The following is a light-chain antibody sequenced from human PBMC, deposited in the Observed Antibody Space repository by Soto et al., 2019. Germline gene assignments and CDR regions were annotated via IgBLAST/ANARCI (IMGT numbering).Light chain of an antibody. Sequence: EIILTQSPDTLSLSPGERATLSCRASQTVSSNYLAWCQQKPGQAPRLLIYDASNRATGIPARFSGSGSGTDFTLTISSLEPEDFAVYYCQQRSKWPLTFGGGTKVDIK. CDR1: QTVSSNY. J-gene: IGKJ4*01. CDR2: DAS. V-gene: IGKV3D-20*02. CDR3: QQRSKWPLT.